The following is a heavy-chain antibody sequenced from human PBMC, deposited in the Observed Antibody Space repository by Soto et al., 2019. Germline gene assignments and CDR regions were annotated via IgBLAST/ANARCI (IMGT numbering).Heavy chain of an antibody. CDR2: IKQDGSET. J-gene: IGHJ4*02. CDR1: GFAFSSYW. Sequence: EVQLVESGGNLVQPGRSLRLSCVASGFAFSSYWMSWVRQAPGKGLEWVANIKQDGSETYYVDSVKGRFTISRDNTKNSLTLQMSGLRADDTAIYYCARDLDWKDVFRFMETPPIQGLGIDNWGQGTLVTVSS. D-gene: IGHD1-1*01. V-gene: IGHV3-7*03. CDR3: ARDLDWKDVFRFMETPPIQGLGIDN.